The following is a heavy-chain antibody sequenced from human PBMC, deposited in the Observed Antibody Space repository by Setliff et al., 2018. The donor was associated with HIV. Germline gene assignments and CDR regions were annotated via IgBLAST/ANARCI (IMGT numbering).Heavy chain of an antibody. CDR3: AAGGVF. J-gene: IGHJ4*02. Sequence: GGSLRLSCTASGLTFGDYAMTWVRQAPGKGLEWVSVISGGGTATYYAASVKGRFTVSRDNSNKTMYLQMNSLRVEDTAVYYCAAGGVFRGQGALVTVSS. CDR1: GLTFGDYA. D-gene: IGHD2-8*01. CDR2: ISGGGTAT. V-gene: IGHV3-23*01.